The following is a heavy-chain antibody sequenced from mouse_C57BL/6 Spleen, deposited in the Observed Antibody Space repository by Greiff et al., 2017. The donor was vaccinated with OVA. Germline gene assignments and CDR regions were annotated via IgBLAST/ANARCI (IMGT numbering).Heavy chain of an antibody. CDR3: ARSGTGDFAY. J-gene: IGHJ3*01. CDR1: GYTFTSYW. V-gene: IGHV1-64*01. Sequence: ESGAELVKPGASVKLSCKASGYTFTSYWMHWVKQRPGQGLEWIGMIHPNSGSTNYNEKFKSKATLTVDKSSSTAYMQLSSLTSEDSAVYYCARSGTGDFAYWGQGTLVTVSA. CDR2: IHPNSGST. D-gene: IGHD4-1*01.